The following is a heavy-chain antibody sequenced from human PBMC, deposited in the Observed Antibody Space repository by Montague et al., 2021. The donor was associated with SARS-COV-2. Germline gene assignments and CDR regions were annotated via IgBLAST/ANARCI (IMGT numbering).Heavy chain of an antibody. CDR1: GDSVSSNSVS. Sequence: CAISGDSVSSNSVSWNWIRQSPSRGLEWLGRTYYRSKWSNEYALSVKSRITITPDTSKNQLSLQLTSVTPEDTAVYYCTRAVWGVQDHWGQGSLVTVSS. J-gene: IGHJ4*02. CDR3: TRAVWGVQDH. V-gene: IGHV6-1*01. D-gene: IGHD3-10*01. CDR2: TYYRSKWSN.